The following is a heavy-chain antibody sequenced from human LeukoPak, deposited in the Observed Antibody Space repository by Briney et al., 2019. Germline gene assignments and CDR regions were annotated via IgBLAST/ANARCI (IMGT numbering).Heavy chain of an antibody. Sequence: GKSLRISCKGSGYSFTSYWISWVRQMPGKGLEWMGRIGPSDSYTNYSPSFQGHVTISADKSISTAYLQWSSLKASDTAMYYCASYSGYDYRGYWFDPWGQGTLVTVSS. J-gene: IGHJ5*02. CDR3: ASYSGYDYRGYWFDP. V-gene: IGHV5-10-1*01. D-gene: IGHD5-12*01. CDR2: IGPSDSYT. CDR1: GYSFTSYW.